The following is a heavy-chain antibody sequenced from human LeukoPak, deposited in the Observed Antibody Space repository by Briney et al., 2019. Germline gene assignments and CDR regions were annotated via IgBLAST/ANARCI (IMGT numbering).Heavy chain of an antibody. CDR3: ARDLRVRYGDYGYYYGMDV. J-gene: IGHJ6*02. Sequence: GASVKVSCKVSGYTLTELSMHWVRQAPGKGLEWMGGFDPEDGETIYAQKFQGRVTMTEDTSTDTAYMELSSLRSEDTAVYYCARDLRVRYGDYGYYYGMDVWGQGTTVTVSS. CDR2: FDPEDGET. D-gene: IGHD4-17*01. V-gene: IGHV1-24*01. CDR1: GYTLTELS.